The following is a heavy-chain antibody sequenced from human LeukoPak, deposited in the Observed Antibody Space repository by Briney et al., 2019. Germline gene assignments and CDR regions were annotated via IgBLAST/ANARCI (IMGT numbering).Heavy chain of an antibody. CDR2: IRSKAYGGTT. J-gene: IGHJ4*02. V-gene: IGHV3-49*04. Sequence: GRSLRLSCTASVLTPADYAMSWVRQAPGKRLEWVGFIRSKAYGGTTEYAASVKGRFTISRDDSKSIAYLQMSSLKTEDTAVYYCTREEWLVQGDYWGQGTLVTVSS. CDR3: TREEWLVQGDY. D-gene: IGHD6-19*01. CDR1: VLTPADYA.